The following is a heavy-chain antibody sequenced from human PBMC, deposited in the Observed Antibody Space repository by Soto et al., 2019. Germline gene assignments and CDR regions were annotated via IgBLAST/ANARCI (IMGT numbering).Heavy chain of an antibody. CDR2: INHSGST. CDR3: ARDPNPIFDT. Sequence: QVQLQQWGAGLLKPSETLSLTCAVYGGSFSGYYWSWIRQPPGKGLEWIGEINHSGSTNYNPSLKSRVTISVDTSKNQFSLNLSSVTDADTAVYYCARDPNPIFDTWGQGILVTVSS. CDR1: GGSFSGYY. D-gene: IGHD3-3*01. V-gene: IGHV4-34*01. J-gene: IGHJ5*02.